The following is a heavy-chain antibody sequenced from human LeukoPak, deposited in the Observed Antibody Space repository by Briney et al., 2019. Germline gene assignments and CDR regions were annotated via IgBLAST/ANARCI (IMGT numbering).Heavy chain of an antibody. J-gene: IGHJ5*02. CDR2: INHSGST. CDR1: GGSFSGYY. CDR3: ARGPRSLRTSCLRRTSCAGWFDP. D-gene: IGHD2-2*01. Sequence: PETLSLTCAVYGGSFSGYYWSWIRQPPGKGLEWIGEINHSGSTNYNPSLKSRVTISVDTSKNQFSLKLSSVTAADTAVYYCARGPRSLRTSCLRRTSCAGWFDPWGQGTLVTVSS. V-gene: IGHV4-34*01.